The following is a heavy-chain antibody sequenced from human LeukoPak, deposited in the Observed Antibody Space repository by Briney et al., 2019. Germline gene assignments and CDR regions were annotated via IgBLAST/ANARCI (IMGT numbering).Heavy chain of an antibody. CDR3: ARQNFYRYCRSTSCYRPYYYYYMDV. CDR1: GGSFSGDF. V-gene: IGHV4-34*01. CDR2: INHSGST. D-gene: IGHD2-2*01. J-gene: IGHJ6*03. Sequence: SETLSLTCAVYGGSFSGDFWSWIRQSPGKGLEWIGEINHSGSTNYNPSLKSRVTISVDTSKNQFSLKLSSVTAADTTVYYCARQNFYRYCRSTSCYRPYYYYYMDVWGKGTTVTISS.